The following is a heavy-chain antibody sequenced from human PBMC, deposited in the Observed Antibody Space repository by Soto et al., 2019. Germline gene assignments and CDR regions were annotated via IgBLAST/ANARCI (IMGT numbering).Heavy chain of an antibody. CDR2: IIPIFGTA. D-gene: IGHD3-16*01. V-gene: IGHV1-69*12. CDR3: ARQGGATGIAGWFDP. J-gene: IGHJ5*02. CDR1: GGTFSSYA. Sequence: QVQLVQSGAEVKKPGSSVKGSCKASGGTFSSYAISWVRQAPGQGLEWMGGIIPIFGTANYAQKFQGRVTITADESTSTAYKELSSLRSEDTAVYYCARQGGATGIAGWFDPWGQGTLVTVSS.